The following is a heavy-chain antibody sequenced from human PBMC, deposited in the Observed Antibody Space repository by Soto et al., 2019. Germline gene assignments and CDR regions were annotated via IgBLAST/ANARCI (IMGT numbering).Heavy chain of an antibody. CDR1: GGTFSSYA. CDR2: IIPIFGTA. J-gene: IGHJ4*02. D-gene: IGHD6-13*01. V-gene: IGHV1-69*01. Sequence: QVQLVQSGAEVKKPGSSVKVSCKASGGTFSSYAISWVRQAPGQGLEWMGGIIPIFGTANYAQKFQGRVTITADESTSTAYMELSSLRSEDTAVYYCVRILQPGIAAAGMGYWGQGTLVTVSS. CDR3: VRILQPGIAAAGMGY.